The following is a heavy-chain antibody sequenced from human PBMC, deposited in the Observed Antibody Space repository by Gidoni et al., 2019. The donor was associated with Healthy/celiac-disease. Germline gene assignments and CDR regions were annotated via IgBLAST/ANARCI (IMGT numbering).Heavy chain of an antibody. Sequence: EVQLVQSGAEVKKPGESLKISGKGSGYSFTSYWIGWVRQMPGKGLEWMGIISPGDSDTRYSPSFQGQVTISADKSISTAYLQWSSLKASDTAMYYCARALTYYYDSSGYEHFDYWGQGTLVTVSS. CDR3: ARALTYYYDSSGYEHFDY. J-gene: IGHJ4*02. CDR2: ISPGDSDT. D-gene: IGHD3-22*01. V-gene: IGHV5-51*01. CDR1: GYSFTSYW.